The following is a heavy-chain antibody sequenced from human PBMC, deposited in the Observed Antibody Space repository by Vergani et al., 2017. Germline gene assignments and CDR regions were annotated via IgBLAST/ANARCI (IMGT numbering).Heavy chain of an antibody. CDR1: GFTFSDHY. CDR2: IRNKANSYTT. Sequence: EVQLVESGGGLVQPGGSLRLSCAASGFTFSDHYMDWVPQAPGKGLEWVGRIRNKANSYTTEYAASVKGRFTFSRDDSKNSLYLQMNSLKIEDTAVYYCARLGYCSSTTCRQAFDIWGQGTMVTVSS. D-gene: IGHD2-2*01. J-gene: IGHJ3*02. CDR3: ARLGYCSSTTCRQAFDI. V-gene: IGHV3-72*01.